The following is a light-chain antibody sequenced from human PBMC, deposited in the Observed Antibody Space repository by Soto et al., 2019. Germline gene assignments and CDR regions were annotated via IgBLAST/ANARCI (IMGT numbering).Light chain of an antibody. V-gene: IGLV1-40*01. Sequence: QSVPTQPPSVSGAPGQRVTISCTGSSSNIGAGYDVHWYQQLPGTAPKLLIYGNSNRPSGVPDRFSGSKSGTSASLAITGLQAEDEADYYCQSYDSSLSGHVVFGGGTKVTVL. CDR1: SSNIGAGYD. J-gene: IGLJ2*01. CDR3: QSYDSSLSGHVV. CDR2: GNS.